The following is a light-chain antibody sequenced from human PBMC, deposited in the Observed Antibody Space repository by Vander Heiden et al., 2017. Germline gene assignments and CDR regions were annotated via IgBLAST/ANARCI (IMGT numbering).Light chain of an antibody. Sequence: SYELTQPPSVSVSPGQTARITCSGDTLPKKYAYWYQQKSVQAPVLVIYEDNKRPAGIPERFSGSSSGTRATLTISGAEVEDEAGYYCYSTDSSAHPLFGGGTKLTVL. CDR3: YSTDSSAHPL. V-gene: IGLV3-10*01. CDR1: TLPKKY. J-gene: IGLJ2*01. CDR2: EDN.